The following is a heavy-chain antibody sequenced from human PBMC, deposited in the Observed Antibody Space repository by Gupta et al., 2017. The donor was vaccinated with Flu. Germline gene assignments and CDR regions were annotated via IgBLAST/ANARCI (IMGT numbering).Heavy chain of an antibody. J-gene: IGHJ4*02. CDR1: GYTFTSYY. Sequence: QVQLVQSGAEVKKPGVSVKVSCKASGYTFTSYYMHWVRQAPGQGLEWMGIINPSGGSTSYAQKFQGRVTMTRDTSTSTVYMELSSLRSEDTAVYYCARDSVGATVRRYYFDYWGQVTLVTVSS. CDR2: INPSGGST. CDR3: ARDSVGATVRRYYFDY. D-gene: IGHD1-26*01. V-gene: IGHV1-46*01.